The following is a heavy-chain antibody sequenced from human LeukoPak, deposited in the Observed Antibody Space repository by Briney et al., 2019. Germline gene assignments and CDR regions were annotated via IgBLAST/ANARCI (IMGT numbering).Heavy chain of an antibody. D-gene: IGHD3-22*01. J-gene: IGHJ6*02. Sequence: GGSLRLSCAASGFTFSSYSMNWVRQAPGKGLEWVSSISSSSSYIYYADSVKGRFTISRDNAKNSLYLQMNSLRAEDTAVYYCARDDYDSSGYYYFYDYHGMDVWGQGTTVTVSS. CDR2: ISSSSSYI. CDR1: GFTFSSYS. CDR3: ARDDYDSSGYYYFYDYHGMDV. V-gene: IGHV3-21*01.